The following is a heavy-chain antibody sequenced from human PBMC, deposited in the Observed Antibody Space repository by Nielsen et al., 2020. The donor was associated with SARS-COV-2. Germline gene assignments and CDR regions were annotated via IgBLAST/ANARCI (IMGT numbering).Heavy chain of an antibody. CDR3: ASPPLGLYSYGSIGLRGWYYFDY. CDR2: ISSSSSTI. Sequence: VRQAPGKGLEWVSYISSSSSTIYYADSVKGRFTISRDNAKNSLYLQMNSLRDEDTAVYYCASPPLGLYSYGSIGLRGWYYFDYWGRGTLVTVSS. J-gene: IGHJ4*02. D-gene: IGHD5-18*01. V-gene: IGHV3-48*02.